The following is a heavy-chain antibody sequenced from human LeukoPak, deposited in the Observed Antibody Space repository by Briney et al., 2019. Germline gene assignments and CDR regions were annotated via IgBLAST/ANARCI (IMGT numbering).Heavy chain of an antibody. Sequence: GSLRLSCAASGFPFSSYAMTWVRPAPGKGREWVSAISGRGGSTYYADSVKGRFTISRDNSKNKLYLQMNSLRAEDTAVYYCAKVEGVTMIVVVIASFDYWGQGTLVTVSS. J-gene: IGHJ4*02. CDR2: ISGRGGST. V-gene: IGHV3-23*01. CDR1: GFPFSSYA. CDR3: AKVEGVTMIVVVIASFDY. D-gene: IGHD3-22*01.